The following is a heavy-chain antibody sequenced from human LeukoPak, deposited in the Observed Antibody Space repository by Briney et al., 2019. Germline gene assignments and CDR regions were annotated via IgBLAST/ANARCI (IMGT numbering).Heavy chain of an antibody. V-gene: IGHV3-33*01. D-gene: IGHD3-10*01. Sequence: QPGRSLRLSCAASGFTFSSYGMHWVRQAPGKGLEWVAVIWYDGSNKYYADSVKGRFTISRDNSKNTLYLQMNSLRAEDTAVYYCARALGAGARAEYFQHWGQGTLVTVSS. CDR3: ARALGAGARAEYFQH. CDR2: IWYDGSNK. CDR1: GFTFSSYG. J-gene: IGHJ1*01.